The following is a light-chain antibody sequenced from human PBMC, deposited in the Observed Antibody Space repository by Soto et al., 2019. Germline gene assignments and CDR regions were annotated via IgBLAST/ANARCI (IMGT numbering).Light chain of an antibody. J-gene: IGKJ4*01. CDR2: WAS. CDR1: QSVLYSSNNKNY. V-gene: IGKV4-1*01. Sequence: DIVMTQSPDSLAVSLGERATINCKSSQSVLYSSNNKNYLAWYQQKPGQPPKLLIYWASTRESGVPDRFSCSGSGTDFSLTISSLQAKDVAVYYCQQYYHSPLTFGGGTKVEIK. CDR3: QQYYHSPLT.